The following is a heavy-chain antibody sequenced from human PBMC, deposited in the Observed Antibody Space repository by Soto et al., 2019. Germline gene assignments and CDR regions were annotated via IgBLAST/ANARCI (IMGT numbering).Heavy chain of an antibody. J-gene: IGHJ6*02. CDR3: AREPDGYCISTSCFAYYYYGMDV. CDR2: IKQDGSEK. Sequence: GGSLRLSCAASGFTFSSYWMSWVRQAPGKGLEWVANIKQDGSEKYYVDSVKGRFTISRDNAKNSLYLQMNSLRAEDTAVYYCAREPDGYCISTSCFAYYYYGMDVWGQGTTVTVSS. D-gene: IGHD2-2*01. CDR1: GFTFSSYW. V-gene: IGHV3-7*01.